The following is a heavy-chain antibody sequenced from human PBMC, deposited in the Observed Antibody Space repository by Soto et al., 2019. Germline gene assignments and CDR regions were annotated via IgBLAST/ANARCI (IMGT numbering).Heavy chain of an antibody. D-gene: IGHD2-21*02. CDR1: GGTFSSYA. V-gene: IGHV1-69*12. Sequence: QVQLVQSGAEVKKPGSSVKVSCKASGGTFSSYAISWVRQAPGQGLEWMGGIIPIFGTANYAQKFQGRVTINADESTSTAYMALSSLRSEDTAVYYCARHIVVVTAISWFDPWGQGTLVTVSS. CDR3: ARHIVVVTAISWFDP. J-gene: IGHJ5*02. CDR2: IIPIFGTA.